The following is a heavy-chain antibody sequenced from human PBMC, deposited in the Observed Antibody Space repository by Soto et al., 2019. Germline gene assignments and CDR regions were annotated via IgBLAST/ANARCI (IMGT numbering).Heavy chain of an antibody. CDR1: WGYINSYN. CDR2: IYYSGST. CDR3: ARGDRGNMVRGAFYYYYGMDV. D-gene: IGHD3-10*01. Sequence: PSGTPSPSCPFSWGYINSYNWNWVPQPPREGLEGIAYIYYSGSTNYNPSLNSRVTKSVDPPKNPFSRKLSSVTAADTGVYYCARGDRGNMVRGAFYYYYGMDVWGQGTTVTVSS. V-gene: IGHV4-59*01. J-gene: IGHJ6*02.